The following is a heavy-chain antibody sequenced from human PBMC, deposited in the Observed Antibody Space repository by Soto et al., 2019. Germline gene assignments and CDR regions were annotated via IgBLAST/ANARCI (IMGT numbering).Heavy chain of an antibody. CDR1: GFTFSNYA. V-gene: IGHV3-30-3*01. D-gene: IGHD5-18*01. Sequence: GGFLRLFCAASGFTFSNYAMHWVRQAPGKGLEWVAVISYDGSDKYNANSVKGRFTISRDNSKNTLYLQMNSLRAEDTAVYYCARDTGPNGYNYYYFGMDVWGQGTTVTVSS. CDR2: ISYDGSDK. J-gene: IGHJ6*02. CDR3: ARDTGPNGYNYYYFGMDV.